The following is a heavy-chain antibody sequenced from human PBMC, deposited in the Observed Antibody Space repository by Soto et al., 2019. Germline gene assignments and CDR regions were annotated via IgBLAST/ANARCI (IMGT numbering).Heavy chain of an antibody. J-gene: IGHJ6*02. Sequence: ASETLSLTCTVSGGSISSYYWSWIRQPPGKGLEWIGSIYYSGSTNYNPSLKSRVTMSVDTSNNQFSLKLNSVTAADTAVYYCAREGSSSWSGDYGMDVWGQGTTVTVSS. D-gene: IGHD6-13*01. CDR2: IYYSGST. V-gene: IGHV4-59*01. CDR1: GGSISSYY. CDR3: AREGSSSWSGDYGMDV.